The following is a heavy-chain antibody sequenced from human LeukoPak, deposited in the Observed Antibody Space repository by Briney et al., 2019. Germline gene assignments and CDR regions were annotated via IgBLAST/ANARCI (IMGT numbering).Heavy chain of an antibody. Sequence: ASVKVSCKASGYTFTSYYIHWVRQAPGQGLEWMGLINPTGDTTTYAQKFQGRVTMTSDTSTSTVYMQLRSLKSEDTAVYYCARDLMGDVVATMLAYWGQGTLVTVSS. CDR1: GYTFTSYY. J-gene: IGHJ4*02. V-gene: IGHV1-46*01. D-gene: IGHD5-12*01. CDR2: INPTGDTT. CDR3: ARDLMGDVVATMLAY.